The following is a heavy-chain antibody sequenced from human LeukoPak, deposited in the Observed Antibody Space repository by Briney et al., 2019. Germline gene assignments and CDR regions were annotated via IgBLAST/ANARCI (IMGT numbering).Heavy chain of an antibody. CDR3: ARGYSGSYGRFDY. J-gene: IGHJ4*02. D-gene: IGHD1-26*01. V-gene: IGHV4-30-2*01. CDR2: IYHSGST. CDR1: GGSISSGGYS. Sequence: SETLSLTCAVSGGSISSGGYSWSWIRQPPGKGLEWIGYIYHSGSTYYNPSLKSRVTISVDRSKNQFSLKLSSVTAADTAVYYCARGYSGSYGRFDYWGQGTLVTVSS.